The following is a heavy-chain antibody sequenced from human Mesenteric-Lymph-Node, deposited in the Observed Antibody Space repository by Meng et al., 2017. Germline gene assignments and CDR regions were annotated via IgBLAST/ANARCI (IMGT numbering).Heavy chain of an antibody. Sequence: GESLKISCAASGFTFSSYAMHWVRQAPGKGLEWVAVISYDGSNKYYADSVKGRFTISRDNAKDSLYLQMNSLRAEDTAVHYCARVHGDYVFGNWGQGTLVTVSS. CDR3: ARVHGDYVFGN. D-gene: IGHD4-17*01. CDR2: ISYDGSNK. V-gene: IGHV3-30*04. J-gene: IGHJ4*02. CDR1: GFTFSSYA.